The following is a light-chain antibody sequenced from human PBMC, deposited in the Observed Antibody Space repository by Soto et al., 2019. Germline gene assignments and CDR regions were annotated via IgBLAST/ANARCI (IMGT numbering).Light chain of an antibody. J-gene: IGLJ1*01. CDR3: CTSYEGGGKYV. CDR2: EVS. Sequence: QSVQSQPASVSGSPGQSFTISCTGTTSDVGAYNLVSWYQQYPGKVPKLMIYEVSNRPSGVSNRFSGSKSGNKASLTISGLQAEDEDDYSCCTSYEGGGKYVFGTGTKVTVL. V-gene: IGLV2-14*01. CDR1: TSDVGAYNL.